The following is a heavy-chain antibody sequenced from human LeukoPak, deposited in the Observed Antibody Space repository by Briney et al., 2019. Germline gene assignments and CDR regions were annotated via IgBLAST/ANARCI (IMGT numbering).Heavy chain of an antibody. V-gene: IGHV1-69*05. Sequence: SVKAACKSSGGTFSSHAISWVRQAPGQGLEWMGGIIPIFGTANYAQKFQGRVTITTDESTSTAYMELSSLRSEDTAVYYCARDRSEMATTRTFDYWGQGTLVTVSS. J-gene: IGHJ4*02. D-gene: IGHD5-24*01. CDR3: ARDRSEMATTRTFDY. CDR2: IIPIFGTA. CDR1: GGTFSSHA.